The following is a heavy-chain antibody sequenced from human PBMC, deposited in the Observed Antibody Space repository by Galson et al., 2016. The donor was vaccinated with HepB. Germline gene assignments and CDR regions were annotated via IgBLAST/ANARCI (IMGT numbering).Heavy chain of an antibody. Sequence: SLRLSCAASGFSFSDYYMSWIRQAPGKGLEWVSYISSSGSTIYYADSVKGRFTISRDNAKNSLYLQMNSLRAEDTAVYYGARPSSQWLVLVGYFDYWGQGTLVTVSS. CDR1: GFSFSDYY. CDR3: ARPSSQWLVLVGYFDY. J-gene: IGHJ4*02. D-gene: IGHD6-19*01. V-gene: IGHV3-11*01. CDR2: ISSSGSTI.